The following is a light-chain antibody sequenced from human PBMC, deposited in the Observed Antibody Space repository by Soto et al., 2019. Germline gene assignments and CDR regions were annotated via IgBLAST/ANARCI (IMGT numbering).Light chain of an antibody. CDR1: QGISSY. CDR3: QQLNSYPLT. J-gene: IGKJ3*01. V-gene: IGKV1-9*01. Sequence: DIQLTQSPSFLAASVGDRVTITCRASQGISSYLAWYQQKPGKAPKLLIYAASTLQSGVPSRFSGSGSGTEFTLTISRLQPEDFATYYCQQLNSYPLTFGPGTKVDI. CDR2: AAS.